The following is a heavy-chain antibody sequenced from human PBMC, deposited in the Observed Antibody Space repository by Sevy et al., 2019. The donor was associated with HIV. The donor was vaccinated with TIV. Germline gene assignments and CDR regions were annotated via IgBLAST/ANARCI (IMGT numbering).Heavy chain of an antibody. V-gene: IGHV3-48*02. CDR2: ISSSSTI. J-gene: IGHJ2*01. Sequence: GGSLRLSCAASGFTFSSYSMNWVRQAPGKGLEWVSYISSSSTIYYADSVKGRFTISRDNAKNSLYLQMNSLRDEDTAVYYCESSPGAAGTSFWYFDLWGRGTLVTVSS. CDR3: ESSPGAAGTSFWYFDL. D-gene: IGHD6-13*01. CDR1: GFTFSSYS.